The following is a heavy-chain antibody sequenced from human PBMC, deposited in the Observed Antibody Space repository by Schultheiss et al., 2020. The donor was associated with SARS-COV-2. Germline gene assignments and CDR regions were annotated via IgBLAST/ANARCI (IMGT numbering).Heavy chain of an antibody. CDR1: GGSFRGYY. CDR3: ARGPRFDP. V-gene: IGHV4-34*01. Sequence: SQTLSLTCAVYGGSFRGYYWTWIRQPPGKGLEWIGEINHSGSTNYNPSLKSRVTVSVDTSKNQFSLKLSSVSAADTAVYYCARGPRFDPWGQGTLVTVSS. J-gene: IGHJ5*02. CDR2: INHSGST.